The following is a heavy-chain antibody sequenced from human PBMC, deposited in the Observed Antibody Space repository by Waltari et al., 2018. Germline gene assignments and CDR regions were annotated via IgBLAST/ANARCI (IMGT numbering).Heavy chain of an antibody. Sequence: EVQLVESGGGLVQPGGSLRLSCAASGFTFSSYAMSWVRQAPGKGLEWVSAISGSGVSTYYADSVRGRFTISRDNSKNTRYLQMNSLRAEDTAVYYCAKGEVREQWLVRGSVFDYWGQGTLVTVSS. J-gene: IGHJ4*02. CDR3: AKGEVREQWLVRGSVFDY. D-gene: IGHD6-19*01. CDR2: ISGSGVST. V-gene: IGHV3-23*04. CDR1: GFTFSSYA.